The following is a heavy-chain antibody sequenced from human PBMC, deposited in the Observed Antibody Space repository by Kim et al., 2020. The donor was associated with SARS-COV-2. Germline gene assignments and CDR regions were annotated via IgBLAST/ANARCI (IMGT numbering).Heavy chain of an antibody. CDR2: ISSSSSTI. Sequence: GGSLRLSCAASGFTFSSYSMNWVRQAPGKGLEWVSYISSSSSTIYYADSVKGRFTISRDNAKNSLYLQMNSLRAEDTAVYYCARGLIVVVPAAISTWGQGTLVTVSS. V-gene: IGHV3-48*04. CDR1: GFTFSSYS. D-gene: IGHD2-2*02. J-gene: IGHJ5*02. CDR3: ARGLIVVVPAAIST.